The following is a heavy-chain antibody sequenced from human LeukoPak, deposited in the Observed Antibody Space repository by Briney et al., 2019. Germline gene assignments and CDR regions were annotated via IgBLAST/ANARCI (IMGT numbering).Heavy chain of an antibody. CDR2: IHYSGRA. CDR3: VRFGVNYDMDV. CDR1: GGSISGYY. D-gene: IGHD3-16*01. Sequence: SETLSLTCSVSGGSISGYYWTWVRQPPGKGLEWIGQIHYSGRADYNPTLKSRITMSVDTSRSQISLKLSSVTAADTAIYYCVRFGVNYDMDVWGQGTTVTVFS. J-gene: IGHJ6*02. V-gene: IGHV4-59*01.